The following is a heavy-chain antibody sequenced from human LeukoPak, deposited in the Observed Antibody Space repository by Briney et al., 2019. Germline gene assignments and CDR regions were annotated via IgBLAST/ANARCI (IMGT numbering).Heavy chain of an antibody. CDR1: GFTLSDYE. J-gene: IGHJ4*02. CDR2: ISSSGRST. D-gene: IGHD2-15*01. Sequence: GGSLRLSCAASGFTLSDYEMNWIRQAPGKGLEWVAYISSSGRSTYYADSVKGRFTISRDNTKNSLCLQMDSLRAEDTAVYYCARDPDCSGGRRSERGLDYCGQGALVTVSS. CDR3: ARDPDCSGGRRSERGLDY. V-gene: IGHV3-48*03.